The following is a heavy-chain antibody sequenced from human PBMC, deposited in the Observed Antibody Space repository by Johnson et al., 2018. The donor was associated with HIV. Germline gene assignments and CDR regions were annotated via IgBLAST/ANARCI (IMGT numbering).Heavy chain of an antibody. D-gene: IGHD6-13*01. Sequence: QVQLVESGGGVVQPGRSLRLSCAASGFTFRSYGMHWVRQAPGKGLEWVAVISYDGSNKYYSESVKGRFTISRDNSKDTLYLQMNSLRAEDTTVYYCARDKGSWFDDAFDIWGQGTMVTVSS. J-gene: IGHJ3*02. CDR2: ISYDGSNK. CDR1: GFTFRSYG. V-gene: IGHV3-30*03. CDR3: ARDKGSWFDDAFDI.